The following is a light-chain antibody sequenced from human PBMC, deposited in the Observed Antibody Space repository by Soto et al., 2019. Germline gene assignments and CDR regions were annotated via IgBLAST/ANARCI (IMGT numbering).Light chain of an antibody. CDR1: QSVSSY. Sequence: EIVLTQSPATLSLSPGERATLSCRASQSVSSYLAWYQQKPGQAPRLLIYDASNRATGIPARFSGSGSATDFTLTISSLEPEDFAVYYCQQRSNWFITFGQGTRLEIK. CDR3: QQRSNWFIT. V-gene: IGKV3-11*01. J-gene: IGKJ5*01. CDR2: DAS.